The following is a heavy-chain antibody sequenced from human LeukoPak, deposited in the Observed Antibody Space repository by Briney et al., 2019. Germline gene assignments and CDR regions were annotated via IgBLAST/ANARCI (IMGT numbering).Heavy chain of an antibody. CDR3: AREGTTVTTGFDY. CDR1: GGSISSYY. Sequence: SETLSLTCTVSGGSISSYYWSWIRQPPGKGLEWIGYIYYSGGTNYNPSLKSRVTISVDTSKNQFSLKLSSVTAADTAVYYCAREGTTVTTGFDYWGQGTLVTVSS. D-gene: IGHD4-17*01. J-gene: IGHJ4*02. CDR2: IYYSGGT. V-gene: IGHV4-59*01.